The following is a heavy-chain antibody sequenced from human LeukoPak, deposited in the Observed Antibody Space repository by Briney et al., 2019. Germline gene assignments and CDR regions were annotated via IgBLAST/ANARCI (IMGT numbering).Heavy chain of an antibody. CDR3: ARDSSGHDTLDY. J-gene: IGHJ4*02. V-gene: IGHV4-59*01. D-gene: IGHD5-12*01. CDR2: IYYSGST. Sequence: PSETLSLTCTVSGGSISSYYWSWIRQPPGKGLEWIGYIYYSGSTYYNPSLKSRVTISVDTSKNQFSLKLSSVTAADTAVYYCARDSSGHDTLDYWGQGTLVTVSS. CDR1: GGSISSYY.